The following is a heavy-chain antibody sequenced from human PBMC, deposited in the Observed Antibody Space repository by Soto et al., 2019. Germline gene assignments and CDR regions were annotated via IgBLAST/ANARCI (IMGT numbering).Heavy chain of an antibody. CDR3: AREWAHYSSSLDY. J-gene: IGHJ4*02. V-gene: IGHV3-74*01. CDR1: GFTFSTYW. Sequence: PGGSLRLSCAASGFTFSTYWMHWVRQAPGEGLVWVSRISTDASTTTYADSVKGRFTISRDNAKDTLYLQMNSLRAEDTAVYYCAREWAHYSSSLDYWGQGTLVTVSS. D-gene: IGHD6-6*01. CDR2: ISTDASTT.